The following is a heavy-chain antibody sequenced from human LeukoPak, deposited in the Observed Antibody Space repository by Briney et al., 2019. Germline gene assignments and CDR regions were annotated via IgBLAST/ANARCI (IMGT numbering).Heavy chain of an antibody. J-gene: IGHJ4*02. D-gene: IGHD3-3*01. CDR2: FDPEDGET. CDR3: ATAPTYYDFWSGYYRGYYFDY. Sequence: ASVKVSCKVSGYTLTELSMHWVRQAPGKGLEWMGGFDPEDGETIYAQKFQGRVTMTEDTSTDTAYMELSSLRSEDTAVYYCATAPTYYDFWSGYYRGYYFDYWGQGTLVTVSS. V-gene: IGHV1-24*01. CDR1: GYTLTELS.